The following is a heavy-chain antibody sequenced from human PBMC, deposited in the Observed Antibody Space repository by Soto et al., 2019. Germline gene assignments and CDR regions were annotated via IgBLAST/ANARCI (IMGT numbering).Heavy chain of an antibody. J-gene: IGHJ4*02. CDR1: GFTFSSYA. V-gene: IGHV3-30-3*01. CDR2: ISYDGSNK. D-gene: IGHD2-21*01. CDR3: EREIAPH. Sequence: GGSLRLSCAASGFTFSSYAMHWVRQAPGKGLEWVAVISYDGSNKYYADSVKGRFTISRDNSKNTLDLQXXXXRAXXXXVXXCEREIAPHGGQGTQDTVS.